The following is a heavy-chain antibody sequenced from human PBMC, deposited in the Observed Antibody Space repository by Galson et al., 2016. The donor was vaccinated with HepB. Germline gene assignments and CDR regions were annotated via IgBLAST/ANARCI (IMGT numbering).Heavy chain of an antibody. Sequence: SLRLSCAASGFTFHDAWMSWVRQAPGKGLVWVSHVNLDGSTTTYADSVKGRFTISRDNARNTLDLQMDSLRAEDTAVYYCVSGYDAHAYGYWGQGTLVTVSS. CDR2: VNLDGSTT. V-gene: IGHV3-74*01. CDR3: VSGYDAHAYGY. D-gene: IGHD2-15*01. J-gene: IGHJ4*02. CDR1: GFTFHDAW.